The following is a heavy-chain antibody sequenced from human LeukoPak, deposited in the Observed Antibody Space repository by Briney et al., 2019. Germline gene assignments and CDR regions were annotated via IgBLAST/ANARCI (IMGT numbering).Heavy chain of an antibody. Sequence: GGSLRLSCAASGFTFSDYYMSWLRQAPGKGLEWVSYISSSGSTIYYADSVKGRFTISRDNAKNSLYLQMNSLRAEDTAVYYCARGGYDYVWGSYRYSNFVDLSFDYWGQGTLVTVSS. D-gene: IGHD3-16*02. CDR2: ISSSGSTI. V-gene: IGHV3-11*01. J-gene: IGHJ4*02. CDR1: GFTFSDYY. CDR3: ARGGYDYVWGSYRYSNFVDLSFDY.